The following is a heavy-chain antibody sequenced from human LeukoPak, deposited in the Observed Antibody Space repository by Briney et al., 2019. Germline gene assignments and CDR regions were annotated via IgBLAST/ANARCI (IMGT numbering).Heavy chain of an antibody. CDR2: ISYDGSNK. J-gene: IGHJ4*02. V-gene: IGHV3-30*04. Sequence: GGSLRLSCAASGFTFSSYAMHWVRQAPGKGLEWVAVISYDGSNKYYADSVKGRFTISRDNSKNTLYLQMNSLRAEDTAVYYCAKGGKDIVVVVAATDYWGQGTLVTVSS. D-gene: IGHD2-15*01. CDR3: AKGGKDIVVVVAATDY. CDR1: GFTFSSYA.